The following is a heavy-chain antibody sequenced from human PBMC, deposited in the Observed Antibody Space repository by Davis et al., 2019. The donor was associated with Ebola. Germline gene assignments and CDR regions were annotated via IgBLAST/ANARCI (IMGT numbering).Heavy chain of an antibody. CDR2: IYYSGGT. V-gene: IGHV4-39*07. J-gene: IGHJ5*02. Sequence: SETLSLTCTVSGGSISTSDFNYWGWIRQPPGKGLEWIGSIYYSGGTYYKPSLKSRVTISVDTSKNQFSLKLSSVTAADTAVYYCARGGFIVVVPAAIRVGWFDPWGQGTLVTVSS. CDR1: GGSISTSDFNY. CDR3: ARGGFIVVVPAAIRVGWFDP. D-gene: IGHD2-2*01.